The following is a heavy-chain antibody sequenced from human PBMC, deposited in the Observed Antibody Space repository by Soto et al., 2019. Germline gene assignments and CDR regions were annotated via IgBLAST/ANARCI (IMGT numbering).Heavy chain of an antibody. CDR2: MNPNSGNT. CDR3: ARERTGTTSMDV. V-gene: IGHV1-8*01. D-gene: IGHD1-1*01. CDR1: GYTFTSYD. J-gene: IGHJ6*02. Sequence: QVQLVQSGAEVKKPGASVKVSCKASGYTFTSYDINWVRQATGQGLEWMGWMNPNSGNTGYAQKFRCRVTMNRNTSISTAYKELSSLRSEDTAVYYCARERTGTTSMDVWGQGTTVTVSS.